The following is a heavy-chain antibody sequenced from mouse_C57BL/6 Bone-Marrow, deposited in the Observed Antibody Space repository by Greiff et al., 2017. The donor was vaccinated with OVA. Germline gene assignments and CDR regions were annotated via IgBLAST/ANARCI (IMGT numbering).Heavy chain of an antibody. CDR2: INPSSGYT. CDR3: ARYYYGSRFDY. Sequence: QVQLKQSGAELAKPGASVKLSCKASGYTFTSYWMHWVKQRPGQGLEWIGYINPSSGYTKYNQKFKVKATLTADKSSSTAYMQLSSLTYEDSAVYYCARYYYGSRFDYWGQGTTLTVSS. CDR1: GYTFTSYW. J-gene: IGHJ2*01. V-gene: IGHV1-7*01. D-gene: IGHD1-1*01.